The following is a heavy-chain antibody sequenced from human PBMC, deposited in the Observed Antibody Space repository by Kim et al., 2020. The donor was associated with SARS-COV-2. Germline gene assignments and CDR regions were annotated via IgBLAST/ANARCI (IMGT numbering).Heavy chain of an antibody. J-gene: IGHJ4*02. V-gene: IGHV4-59*01. CDR3: ARAGDFWSGYGYDY. CDR1: GGSISSYY. CDR2: IYYSGST. D-gene: IGHD3-3*01. Sequence: SETLSLTCTVSGGSISSYYWSWIRQPPGKGLEWIGYIYYSGSTNYNPSLKSRVTISVDTSKNQFSLKLSSVTAADTAVYYCARAGDFWSGYGYDYWGQGTLVTVSS.